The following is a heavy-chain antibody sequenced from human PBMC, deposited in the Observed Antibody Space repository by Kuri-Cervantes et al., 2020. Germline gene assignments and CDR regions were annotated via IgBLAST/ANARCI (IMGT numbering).Heavy chain of an antibody. J-gene: IGHJ5*02. CDR2: ISYDGSNK. D-gene: IGHD2-15*01. V-gene: IGHV3-30*18. CDR1: GFTFSSYE. CDR3: AKADGYCSGGSCYPFDP. Sequence: GGSLRLSCAASGFTFSSYEMNWVRQAPGKGLEWVAVISYDGSNKYDADSVKGRFTISRDNSKNTLYLQMNSLRAEDTAVYYCAKADGYCSGGSCYPFDPWGQGTLVTVSS.